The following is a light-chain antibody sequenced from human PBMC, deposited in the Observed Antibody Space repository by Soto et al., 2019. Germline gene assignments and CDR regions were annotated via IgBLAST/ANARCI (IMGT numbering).Light chain of an antibody. Sequence: QSALTQPRSAPGSRGQTVTISCTGTKNDIGVYDFVSWYQHHPGKAPRLIIYEVVQRPSGVPDRFSGSKSGNTASLTVSGLQAAYEADYFCKSYAGSNTYVFGSGTKVTVL. V-gene: IGLV2-8*01. CDR1: KNDIGVYDF. CDR3: KSYAGSNTYV. CDR2: EVV. J-gene: IGLJ1*01.